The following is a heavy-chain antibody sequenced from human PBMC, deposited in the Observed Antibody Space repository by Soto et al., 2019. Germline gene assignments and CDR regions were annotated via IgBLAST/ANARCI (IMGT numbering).Heavy chain of an antibody. V-gene: IGHV1-8*01. CDR3: ARTLYGDNVDY. D-gene: IGHD4-17*01. J-gene: IGHJ4*02. CDR1: GSTFPRSD. CDR2: RNPNSGNT. Sequence: QVQLVQSGAEVKKPGASVKVSCKASGSTFPRSDINWVRQATGQGLEWMGWRNPNSGNTGYAQKFQGRVTMTRNTSISTAYMELSSLRSEDTAVYYGARTLYGDNVDYWGQGTLVTVSS.